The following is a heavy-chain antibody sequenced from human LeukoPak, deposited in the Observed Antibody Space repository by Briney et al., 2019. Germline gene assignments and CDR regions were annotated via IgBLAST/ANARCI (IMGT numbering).Heavy chain of an antibody. CDR3: ARTSIAAAGTIWFDP. CDR2: IYNSGST. V-gene: IGHV4-59*01. D-gene: IGHD6-13*01. J-gene: IGHJ5*02. CDR1: GGSIRSYY. Sequence: SETLTLTCTVSGGSIRSYYWSWIRQPPGKGLEWIGYIYNSGSTNYNPSLKSRVTISVDTSKNQFSLKLSSVTAADTAVYYCARTSIAAAGTIWFDPWGQGTLVTVSS.